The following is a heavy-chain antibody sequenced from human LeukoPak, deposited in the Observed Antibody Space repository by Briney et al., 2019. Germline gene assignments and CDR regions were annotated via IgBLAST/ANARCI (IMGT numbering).Heavy chain of an antibody. D-gene: IGHD6-6*01. CDR2: IRYDGSDK. V-gene: IGHV3-30*02. CDR1: GFTFSSYS. Sequence: PGGSLRLSCAASGFTFSSYSMNWVRQAPGKGLEWVAFIRYDGSDKFYVHSVKGRFTISRDSSKNTLYLQMNSLRPEDTAVYYCAGEYSTSSGFGSWGQGTLVSVSS. J-gene: IGHJ4*02. CDR3: AGEYSTSSGFGS.